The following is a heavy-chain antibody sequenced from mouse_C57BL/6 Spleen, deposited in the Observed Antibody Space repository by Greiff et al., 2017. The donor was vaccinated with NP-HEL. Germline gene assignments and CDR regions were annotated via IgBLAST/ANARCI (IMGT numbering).Heavy chain of an antibody. CDR1: GYAFSSSW. D-gene: IGHD3-1*01. J-gene: IGHJ3*01. Sequence: VQLQQSGPELVKPGASVKISCKASGYAFSSSWMNWVKQRPGKGLEWIGRIYPGDGDTNYNGKFKGKATLTADKSSSTAYMQLSSLTSEDSAVYFCAPSAPVAYWGQGTLVTVSA. V-gene: IGHV1-82*01. CDR2: IYPGDGDT. CDR3: APSAPVAY.